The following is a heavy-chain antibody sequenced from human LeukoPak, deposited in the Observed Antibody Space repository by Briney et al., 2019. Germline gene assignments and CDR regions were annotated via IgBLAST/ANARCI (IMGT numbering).Heavy chain of an antibody. Sequence: SETLSLTCTVSGGSISSYYWSWIRQPPGKGLEWIGYIYYSGSTNYNPSLKSRVTISVDTSKNQFSLKLSSVTAADTAVYYCARRIAAAGTGVFDIWGQGTMVTVSS. CDR1: GGSISSYY. V-gene: IGHV4-59*01. CDR2: IYYSGST. J-gene: IGHJ3*02. D-gene: IGHD6-13*01. CDR3: ARRIAAAGTGVFDI.